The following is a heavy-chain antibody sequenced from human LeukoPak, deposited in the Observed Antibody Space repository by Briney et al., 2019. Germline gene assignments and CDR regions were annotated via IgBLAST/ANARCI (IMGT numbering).Heavy chain of an antibody. J-gene: IGHJ3*02. CDR1: GGSISSYY. Sequence: PSETLSLTCTVSGGSISSYYWSWIRPPPGEGLEWIGYIYYSGSTNYNPSLKSRVTISVDTSKNQFSLKLSSVTAADTAVYYCARDRYSSGWHEGVVAFDIWGQGTMVTVSS. CDR2: IYYSGST. V-gene: IGHV4-59*01. D-gene: IGHD6-19*01. CDR3: ARDRYSSGWHEGVVAFDI.